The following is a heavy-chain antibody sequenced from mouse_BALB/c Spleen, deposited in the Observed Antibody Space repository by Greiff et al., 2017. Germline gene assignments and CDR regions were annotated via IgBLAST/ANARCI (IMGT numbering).Heavy chain of an antibody. CDR3: ARSGDYGRFAY. Sequence: VQLKESGPELVKPGASVKMSCKASGYTFPSFVMPWVKQKPGQGLEWIGYINPYNDGTKYNEKFKGKATLTSDKSSSTAYMELSSLTSEDSAVYYCARSGDYGRFAYWGQGTLVTVSA. CDR2: INPYNDGT. CDR1: GYTFPSFV. D-gene: IGHD2-4*01. V-gene: IGHV1-14*01. J-gene: IGHJ3*01.